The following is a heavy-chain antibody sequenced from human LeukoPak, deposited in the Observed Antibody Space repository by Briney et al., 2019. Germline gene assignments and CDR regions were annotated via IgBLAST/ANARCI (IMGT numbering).Heavy chain of an antibody. Sequence: GGSLRLSCAASGFTFSGFSMNWVRPAPGEGLEWVSAITGSGAFTDYADSVKGRFTISRDNPKNTLYLQMNSLRAEDTAVYYRAKRSAESSGYFDYWGQGTLVTVSS. J-gene: IGHJ4*02. CDR3: AKRSAESSGYFDY. V-gene: IGHV3-23*01. CDR2: ITGSGAFT. D-gene: IGHD6-19*01. CDR1: GFTFSGFS.